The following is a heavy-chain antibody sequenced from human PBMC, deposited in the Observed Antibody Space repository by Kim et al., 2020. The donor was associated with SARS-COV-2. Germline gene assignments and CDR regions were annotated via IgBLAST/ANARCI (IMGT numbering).Heavy chain of an antibody. Sequence: GGSLRLSCSASGFTFSSYAMHWVRQAPGKGLEYVSAISSNGGSTYYADSVKGRFTISRDNSKNTLYLQMSSLRAEDTAVYYCVKEGGESGSYYSPDFDYWGQGTLVTVSS. CDR1: GFTFSSYA. CDR2: ISSNGGST. D-gene: IGHD3-10*01. CDR3: VKEGGESGSYYSPDFDY. J-gene: IGHJ4*02. V-gene: IGHV3-64D*06.